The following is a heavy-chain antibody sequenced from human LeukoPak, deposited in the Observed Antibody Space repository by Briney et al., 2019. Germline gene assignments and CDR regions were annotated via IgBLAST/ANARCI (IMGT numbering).Heavy chain of an antibody. CDR2: ISGSGGST. J-gene: IGHJ3*02. Sequence: GGSLRLSCAASGFTFSSYAMSWVRQAPGKELEWVSAISGSGGSTYYADSVKGRFTISRDNSKNTLYLQMNSLRAEDTAVYYCAKPGSSHDAFDIWGQGTMVTVSS. V-gene: IGHV3-23*01. CDR1: GFTFSSYA. CDR3: AKPGSSHDAFDI.